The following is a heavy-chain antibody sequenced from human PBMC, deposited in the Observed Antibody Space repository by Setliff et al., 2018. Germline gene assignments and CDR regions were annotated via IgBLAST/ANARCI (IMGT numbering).Heavy chain of an antibody. V-gene: IGHV4-39*01. J-gene: IGHJ4*02. CDR2: IYYSGST. Sequence: SETLSLTCTVSGGSISSSSYYWGWIRQPPGKGLEWIGSIYYSGSTYYNSSLKSRVIISVNTSKNQFSLKLSSVTAADTAVYYCAIPSSGNFYFDYWGQGTLVTVSS. CDR3: AIPSSGNFYFDY. CDR1: GGSISSSSYY. D-gene: IGHD1-26*01.